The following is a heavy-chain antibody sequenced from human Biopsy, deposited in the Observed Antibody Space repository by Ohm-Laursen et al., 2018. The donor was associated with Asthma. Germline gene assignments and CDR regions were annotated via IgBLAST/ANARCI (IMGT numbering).Heavy chain of an antibody. J-gene: IGHJ4*02. CDR1: GGSISSSNW. CDR3: AKGEWELLEANFDY. V-gene: IGHV4-4*02. CDR2: IYHSGST. D-gene: IGHD1-26*01. Sequence: SETLSLTCPVSGGSISSSNWWSWVRQPPGKGLEWIGEIYHSGSTNYNPSLKSRVTISVDKSKNQFSLKLSSVTAADTALYYCAKGEWELLEANFDYWGQGTLVTVSS.